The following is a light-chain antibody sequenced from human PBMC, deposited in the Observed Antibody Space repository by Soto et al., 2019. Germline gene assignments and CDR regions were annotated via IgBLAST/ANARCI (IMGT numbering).Light chain of an antibody. CDR3: MQALQTPNT. CDR2: LGS. CDR1: ESLLHSNGYNY. Sequence: DIVMTQSPLSLPVTPGEPASISCRCSESLLHSNGYNYLDWYLQKPGQSPQLLIYLGSNRSSGVPDRFSGSGSGTDFTLKISRVEAEDVGVYYCMQALQTPNTFGQGTRLEIK. V-gene: IGKV2-28*01. J-gene: IGKJ5*01.